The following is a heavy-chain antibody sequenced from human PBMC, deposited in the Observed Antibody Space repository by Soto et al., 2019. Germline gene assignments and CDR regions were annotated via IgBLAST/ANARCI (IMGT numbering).Heavy chain of an antibody. J-gene: IGHJ4*02. CDR1: GYTFTSYY. D-gene: IGHD6-13*01. Sequence: QVQLVQSGAEVKKPGASVKVSCKASGYTFTSYYMHWVRQAPGQGLEWMGIINPSGGSTSYAQKFQGRVTMTRDTSTSTVYMELSSLRSEDTAVYYCARDRSVAHGAAAGIVGYWGQGTLVTVSS. CDR3: ARDRSVAHGAAAGIVGY. V-gene: IGHV1-46*01. CDR2: INPSGGST.